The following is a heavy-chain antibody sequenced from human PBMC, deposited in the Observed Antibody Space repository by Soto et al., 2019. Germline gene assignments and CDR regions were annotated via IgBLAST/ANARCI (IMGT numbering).Heavy chain of an antibody. V-gene: IGHV3-21*01. Sequence: PGGSLRLSCAASGFTFSSYSMNWVRQAPGKGLEWVSSISSSSSYIYYADSVKGRFTISRDNAKNSLYLQMNSLRAEDTAVYYCARSPQKRGYCSSTSCYRGLNWFDPWGQGTLVTVSS. CDR2: ISSSSSYI. CDR1: GFTFSSYS. CDR3: ARSPQKRGYCSSTSCYRGLNWFDP. J-gene: IGHJ5*02. D-gene: IGHD2-2*02.